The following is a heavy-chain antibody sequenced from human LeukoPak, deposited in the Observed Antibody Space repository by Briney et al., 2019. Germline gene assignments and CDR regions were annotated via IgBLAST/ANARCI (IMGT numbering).Heavy chain of an antibody. CDR1: GRSFSGYY. CDR3: ARGDIVVVPAALYYFDY. Sequence: PSETLSLTCAVYGRSFSGYYWSWIRQPPGKGLEWIGEINHSGSTNYNPSLKSRVTISVDTSKNQFSLKLSSVTAADTAVYYCARGDIVVVPAALYYFDYWGQGTLVTVSS. V-gene: IGHV4-34*01. D-gene: IGHD2-2*01. J-gene: IGHJ4*02. CDR2: INHSGST.